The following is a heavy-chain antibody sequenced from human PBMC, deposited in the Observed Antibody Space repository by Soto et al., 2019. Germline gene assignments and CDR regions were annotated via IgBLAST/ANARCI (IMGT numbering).Heavy chain of an antibody. V-gene: IGHV4-4*02. CDR3: ARGRPVNPIAAAGPFDY. CDR2: IYHSGST. CDR1: GGSISSSNW. Sequence: SETLSLTCAVSGGSISSSNWWSWVRQPPGKGLEWIGEIYHSGSTNYNPSLKSRVTISVDKSKNQFSLKLSSVTAADTAVYYCARGRPVNPIAAAGPFDYWGQGTLVTVSS. J-gene: IGHJ4*02. D-gene: IGHD6-13*01.